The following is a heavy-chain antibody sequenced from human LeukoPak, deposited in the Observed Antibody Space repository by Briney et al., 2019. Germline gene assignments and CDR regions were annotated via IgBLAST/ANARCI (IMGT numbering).Heavy chain of an antibody. Sequence: PGGSLRLSCAASGITFTNSAVSWVRQAPGKGLEWVSYISSSGSTIYYADSVKGRFTISRDNAKNSLYLQMNSPRAEDTAVYYCARDRVAAAGKEYYFDYWGQGTLVTVSS. CDR2: ISSSGSTI. D-gene: IGHD6-13*01. J-gene: IGHJ4*02. CDR1: GITFTNSA. CDR3: ARDRVAAAGKEYYFDY. V-gene: IGHV3-11*01.